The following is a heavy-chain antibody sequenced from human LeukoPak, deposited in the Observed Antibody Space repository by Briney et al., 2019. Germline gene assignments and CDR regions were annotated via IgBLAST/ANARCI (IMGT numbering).Heavy chain of an antibody. CDR2: IYTSGST. Sequence: SETRSLTCTVSGGSIRSYYWSWIRQPAGKGLEWIGRIYTSGSTNYNPSLKSRVTMSVDTSKNQFSLKLSSVTAADTAVYYCARGSNWDIQLWFLFDYWGQGTLVTVSS. J-gene: IGHJ4*02. V-gene: IGHV4-4*07. CDR1: GGSIRSYY. D-gene: IGHD5-18*01. CDR3: ARGSNWDIQLWFLFDY.